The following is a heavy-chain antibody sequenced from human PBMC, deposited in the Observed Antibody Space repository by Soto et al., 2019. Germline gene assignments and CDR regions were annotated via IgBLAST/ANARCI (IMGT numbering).Heavy chain of an antibody. V-gene: IGHV4-59*01. CDR1: GGSISSYY. Sequence: SETLSLTCTVSGGSISSYYWSWIRQPPGKGLEWIGYIYYSGSTNYNPSLKSRVTISVDTSKNQFSLKLSSVTAADTAVYYCARARDSSGYYTFDYGGQGTLVPVAS. D-gene: IGHD3-22*01. CDR3: ARARDSSGYYTFDY. J-gene: IGHJ4*02. CDR2: IYYSGST.